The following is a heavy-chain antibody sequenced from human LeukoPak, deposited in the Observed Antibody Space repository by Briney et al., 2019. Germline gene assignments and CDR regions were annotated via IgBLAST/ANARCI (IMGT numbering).Heavy chain of an antibody. CDR3: ARMQEGYSYGYLYYYGMDV. CDR1: GFTFNIYW. V-gene: IGHV3-7*01. CDR2: IKQDGSEK. D-gene: IGHD5-18*01. Sequence: GGSLRLSCAASGFTFNIYWMTWVRQAPGKGREWVANIKQDGSEKYYVDSVKGRFTVSRDNAKNSVYLQMNSLRAEDTAVYYCARMQEGYSYGYLYYYGMDVWGQGTTVTVSS. J-gene: IGHJ6*02.